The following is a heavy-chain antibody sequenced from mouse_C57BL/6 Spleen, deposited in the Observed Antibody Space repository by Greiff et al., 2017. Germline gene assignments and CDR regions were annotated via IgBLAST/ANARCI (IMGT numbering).Heavy chain of an antibody. CDR3: ARGGYYDYYAMDY. J-gene: IGHJ4*01. CDR1: GFSLTSYG. D-gene: IGHD2-3*01. CDR2: IWSDGST. V-gene: IGHV2-6*03. Sequence: VKLQESGPGLVAPSQSLSITCTVSGFSLTSYGVHWVRQPPGKGLEWLVVIWSDGSTTYNSALKSRLSISKDNSKSQVFLKMNSLQTDDTAMYYCARGGYYDYYAMDYWGQGTSVTVSS.